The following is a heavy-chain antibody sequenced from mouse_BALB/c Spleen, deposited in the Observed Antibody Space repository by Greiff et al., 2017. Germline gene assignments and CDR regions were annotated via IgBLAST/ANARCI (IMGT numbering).Heavy chain of an antibody. J-gene: IGHJ2*01. V-gene: IGHV3-2*02. CDR1: GYSFTSDYV. CDR3: AREYYGN. CDR2: ISYSGST. Sequence: EVQLVESGPGLVKPSQSLSLTCTVSGYSFTSDYVWYWIRQPPGNQLELMEYISYSGSTSYNPSLKSRISITRDTTKNQFFLQLNSVTTEDTATYCCAREYYGNWGQGTTLTVSS. D-gene: IGHD1-1*01.